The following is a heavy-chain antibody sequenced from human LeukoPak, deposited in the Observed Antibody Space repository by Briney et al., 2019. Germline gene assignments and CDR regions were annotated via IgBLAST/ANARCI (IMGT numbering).Heavy chain of an antibody. CDR2: ISGSGGST. J-gene: IGHJ5*02. Sequence: GGSLRLSCAASGFTFSSYAMSWVRQAPGKGLEWVSAISGSGGSTYYADPVKGRFTISRDNSKNTLYLQMNSLRAEDTAVYYCAKDLDDSSGYDWFDPWGQGTLVTVSS. CDR1: GFTFSSYA. D-gene: IGHD3-22*01. CDR3: AKDLDDSSGYDWFDP. V-gene: IGHV3-23*01.